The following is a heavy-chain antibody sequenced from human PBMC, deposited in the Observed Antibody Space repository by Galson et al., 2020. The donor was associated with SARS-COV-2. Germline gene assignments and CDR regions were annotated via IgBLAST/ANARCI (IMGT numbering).Heavy chain of an antibody. J-gene: IGHJ4*02. Sequence: GGSLRLSCAASGFTSGITFSNYGMHWVRQAPGKGLEWVSFISYDGTKQYFADTVKGRFTVSRDNPRDTLYLHMNSLRAEDTAVYYCAKDPGYCSRTSCYAGWNYFDNWGQGTEVTVSS. CDR1: GFTSGITFSNYG. CDR2: ISYDGTKQ. V-gene: IGHV3-30*18. D-gene: IGHD2-2*01. CDR3: AKDPGYCSRTSCYAGWNYFDN.